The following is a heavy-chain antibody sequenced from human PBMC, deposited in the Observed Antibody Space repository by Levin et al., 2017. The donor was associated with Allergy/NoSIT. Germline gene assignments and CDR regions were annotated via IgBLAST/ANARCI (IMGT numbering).Heavy chain of an antibody. Sequence: SQTLSLTCAVYGGSFSGYYWSWIRQPPGKGLEWIGEINHSGSTNYNPSLKSRVTISVDTSKNQFSLKLSSVTAADTAVYYCARGESFLEWFLDYWGQGTLVTVSS. J-gene: IGHJ4*02. CDR1: GGSFSGYY. CDR3: ARGESFLEWFLDY. CDR2: INHSGST. D-gene: IGHD3-3*02. V-gene: IGHV4-34*01.